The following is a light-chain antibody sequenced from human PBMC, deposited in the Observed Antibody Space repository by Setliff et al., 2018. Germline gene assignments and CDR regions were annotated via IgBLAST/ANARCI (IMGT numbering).Light chain of an antibody. CDR3: GSFTSTTTFYV. CDR2: EVF. Sequence: QSVLTQPASVSGSPGQSITISCTGTTSDVGRYNYVSWYQQPPGAAPKLIIYEVFNRPSGVPDRFSGSKSGTTASLTISGLLAEDEADYFCGSFTSTTTFYVFGPGTKVTVL. J-gene: IGLJ1*01. V-gene: IGLV2-14*01. CDR1: TSDVGRYNY.